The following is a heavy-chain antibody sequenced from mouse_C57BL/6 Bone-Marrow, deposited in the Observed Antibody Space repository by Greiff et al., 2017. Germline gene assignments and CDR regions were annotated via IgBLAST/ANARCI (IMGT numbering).Heavy chain of an antibody. CDR1: GYTFTSYW. Sequence: VQLQQPGAELVKPGASVKLSCTASGYTFTSYWMHWVQQRPGQGLEWIGMIHPNSGSTNYNEKFKSRSTLTVDKSSTTAYMQLSSLTSEDSAVYYCARPSGEGAFDYWGQGTTPTLS. J-gene: IGHJ2*01. CDR3: ARPSGEGAFDY. CDR2: IHPNSGST. V-gene: IGHV1-64*01.